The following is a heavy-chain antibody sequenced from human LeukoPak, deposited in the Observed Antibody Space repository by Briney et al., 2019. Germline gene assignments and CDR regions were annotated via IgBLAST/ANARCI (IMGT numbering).Heavy chain of an antibody. J-gene: IGHJ5*02. Sequence: VASVKVSCKASGYTFTNYDISWVRQAPGHGLEWMGWIRSFNGDTNYAQKFQGRVTITADTSTSTAYMELRSLRSDDTAVYYCARGWELLSWGQGTLVTVSS. D-gene: IGHD3-10*01. CDR3: ARGWELLS. V-gene: IGHV1-18*01. CDR2: IRSFNGDT. CDR1: GYTFTNYD.